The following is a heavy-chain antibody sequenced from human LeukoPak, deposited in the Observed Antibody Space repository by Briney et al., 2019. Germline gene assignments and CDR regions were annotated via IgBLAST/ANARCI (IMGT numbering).Heavy chain of an antibody. CDR3: AKGGSYVVDY. CDR2: IKCDGSST. J-gene: IGHJ4*02. CDR1: GFTFSNYW. Sequence: PGGSLRLSCVASGFTFSNYWMHWVPQAPGKGVVGGSRIKCDGSSTSYADSVKGRFTISRDNAKNTLYLQMNSLRGEDTAVYYCAKGGSYVVDYWGQGTLVTVSS. D-gene: IGHD3-16*01. V-gene: IGHV3-74*01.